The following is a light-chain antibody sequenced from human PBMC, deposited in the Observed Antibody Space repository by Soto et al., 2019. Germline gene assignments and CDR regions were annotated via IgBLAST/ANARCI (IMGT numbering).Light chain of an antibody. V-gene: IGKV3-15*01. CDR1: QSVSNN. CDR2: GAS. CDR3: QQYNNWHPIT. J-gene: IGKJ5*01. Sequence: EILMTQSPATLSVSPGERATLSCRASQSVSNNYLAWYQQKPGQATSLLIYGASTRANGIPARFSGSASGTEFTLTIGSLQSEDFAVYYCQQYNNWHPITFGQGTRLEIK.